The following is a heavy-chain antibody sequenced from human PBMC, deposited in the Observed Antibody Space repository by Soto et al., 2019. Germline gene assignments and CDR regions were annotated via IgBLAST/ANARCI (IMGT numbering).Heavy chain of an antibody. D-gene: IGHD6-13*01. J-gene: IGHJ5*02. Sequence: PGGSLRLSCAASGFTFISYGMHWVRQAPGKGLEWVAVIWYDGSNKYYADSVKGRFTISRDNSKNTLYLQMNSLRAEDTAVYYCARDGYSSSWYLINWFDPWGQGTLVTVSS. CDR2: IWYDGSNK. V-gene: IGHV3-33*01. CDR1: GFTFISYG. CDR3: ARDGYSSSWYLINWFDP.